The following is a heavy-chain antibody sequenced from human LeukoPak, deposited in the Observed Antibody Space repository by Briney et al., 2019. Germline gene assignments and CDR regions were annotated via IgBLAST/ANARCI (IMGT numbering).Heavy chain of an antibody. CDR2: NNGDGSTA. V-gene: IGHV3-74*01. D-gene: IGHD2-15*01. CDR1: GFSLSGYW. Sequence: GGSLRLSCVASGFSLSGYWMYWVRQAPGKGLMYISRNNGDGSTANYADVVKGRFTTSRDNVKNTLYLQMNSLRVEDTAVYYCARDPRNVGLAPWGQGTLVTVSS. CDR3: ARDPRNVGLAP. J-gene: IGHJ5*02.